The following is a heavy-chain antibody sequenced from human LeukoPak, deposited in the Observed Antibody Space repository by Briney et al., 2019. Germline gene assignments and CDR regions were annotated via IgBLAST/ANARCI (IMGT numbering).Heavy chain of an antibody. CDR2: IIPIFGTA. J-gene: IGHJ6*03. CDR1: GGTFSSYA. D-gene: IGHD3-3*01. CDR3: ARGSYYDFWSGPPGGYYYYMDV. Sequence: SVKVSCKASGGTFSSYAISWVRQAPGQGLEWMGGIIPIFGTANYAQKFQGRVTITTDESTSTAYMELSSLRSEDTAVYYCARGSYYDFWSGPPGGYYYYMDVWGKGTTVTVSS. V-gene: IGHV1-69*05.